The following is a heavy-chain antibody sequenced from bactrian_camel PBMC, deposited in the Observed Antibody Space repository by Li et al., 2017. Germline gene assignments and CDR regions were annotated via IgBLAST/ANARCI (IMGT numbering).Heavy chain of an antibody. CDR3: AADSPHFGWLLSQTFYRY. CDR2: AGDDDVT. D-gene: IGHD2*01. CDR1: GDTRSSYC. V-gene: IGHV3-3*01. Sequence: SCVASGDTRSSYCMAWFRQAPGKEREGVAAAGDDDVTSYTDSVKGRFTISKDTAKNTLYLQMSSLKPEDTAMYYCAADSPHFGWLLSQTFYRYWGQGTQVTVS. J-gene: IGHJ4*01.